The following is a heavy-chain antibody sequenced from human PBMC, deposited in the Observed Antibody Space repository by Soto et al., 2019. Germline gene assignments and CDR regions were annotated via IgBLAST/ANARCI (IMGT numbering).Heavy chain of an antibody. V-gene: IGHV3-30-3*01. CDR3: ARGGGFSGADCYKGGIDY. D-gene: IGHD2-21*02. Sequence: QVQLVESGGGVIQPGRSLRLSCAASGFTFSPYTMHWVRQAPGKGLEWVAVISYDGSAEYNPDSVKGRFTISRDNPKNTVYLQMNSLRAEDTAIYYCARGGGFSGADCYKGGIDYWGQGTLVTVAS. J-gene: IGHJ4*02. CDR1: GFTFSPYT. CDR2: ISYDGSAE.